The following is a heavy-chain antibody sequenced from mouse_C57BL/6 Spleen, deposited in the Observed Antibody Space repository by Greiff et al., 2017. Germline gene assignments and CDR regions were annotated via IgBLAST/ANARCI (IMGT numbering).Heavy chain of an antibody. V-gene: IGHV5-17*01. D-gene: IGHD2-3*01. Sequence: EVKLVESGGGLVKPGGSLKLSCAASGFTFSDYGMHWVRQAPEKGLEWVAYISSGSSTIYYADTVKGRFTISRDNAKNTLFLQMTSLRSEDTAMYYCARRDGYYVGDYWGQGTSVTVSS. CDR3: ARRDGYYVGDY. CDR1: GFTFSDYG. CDR2: ISSGSSTI. J-gene: IGHJ4*01.